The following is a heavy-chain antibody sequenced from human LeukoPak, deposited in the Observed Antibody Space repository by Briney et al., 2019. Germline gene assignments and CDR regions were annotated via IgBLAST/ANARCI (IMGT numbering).Heavy chain of an antibody. CDR3: ARDLKTSGWYGDFDY. J-gene: IGHJ4*02. CDR1: GFTVSSNY. V-gene: IGHV3-53*01. D-gene: IGHD6-19*01. CDR2: IFSGGST. Sequence: GGSLRLSCVASGFTVSSNYMSWVRPAPGKGLEWVSAIFSGGSTFYADSVTGRFTISRDNSKNTVYLEMNSLRAEDTAVYYCARDLKTSGWYGDFDYWGQGTLVTVSS.